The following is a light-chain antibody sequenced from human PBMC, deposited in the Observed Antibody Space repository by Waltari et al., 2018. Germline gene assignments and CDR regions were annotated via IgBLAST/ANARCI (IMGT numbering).Light chain of an antibody. V-gene: IGLV2-8*01. J-gene: IGLJ2*01. CDR2: GVT. CDR1: NSHVGTYNY. Sequence: QSALTQPPSASGSPGPSVTISCAGTNSHVGTYNYVSWYQHPPGKAPKLFIYGVTERLPGVPDRFSGSKSGTTASLTVSGLQADDEADYYCTSYGGVNVLGVLFGGGTKLTVL. CDR3: TSYGGVNVLGVL.